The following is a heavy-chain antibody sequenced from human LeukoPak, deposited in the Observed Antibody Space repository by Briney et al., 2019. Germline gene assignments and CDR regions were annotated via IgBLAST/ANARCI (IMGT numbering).Heavy chain of an antibody. J-gene: IGHJ5*02. D-gene: IGHD4-17*01. CDR1: GGSFSGYY. V-gene: IGHV4-34*01. Sequence: SETLSLTCAVYGGSFSGYYWSWIRQPPGKGLEWIGEINHSGSTNYNPSLKSRVTISVDTSKNQFSLKLSSVTAADTAVYYCARAGATDYGERWFDPWGQGTLVIVSS. CDR2: INHSGST. CDR3: ARAGATDYGERWFDP.